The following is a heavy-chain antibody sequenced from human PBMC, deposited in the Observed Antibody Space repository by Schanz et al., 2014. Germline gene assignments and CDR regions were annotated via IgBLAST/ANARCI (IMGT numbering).Heavy chain of an antibody. Sequence: EVQLLESGGGLVQPGGSLRLSCAASGFTFSSYAMSWVRQAPGKGLEWVSGISGSGASTYYADSVKGRFTISRDNSNKTVDLQMNSLRAEDTAVYYCARPALWFGDNCFDPWGQGTLVTVSS. J-gene: IGHJ5*02. CDR1: GFTFSSYA. D-gene: IGHD3-10*01. CDR2: ISGSGAST. CDR3: ARPALWFGDNCFDP. V-gene: IGHV3-23*01.